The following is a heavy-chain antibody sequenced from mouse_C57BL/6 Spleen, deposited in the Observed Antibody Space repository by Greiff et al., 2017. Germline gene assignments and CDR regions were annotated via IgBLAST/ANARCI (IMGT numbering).Heavy chain of an antibody. Sequence: DVHLVESGGGLVQPGESLKLSCESNEYEFPSHDMSWVRKTPEKRLELVAAINSDGGSTYYPDTMERRFIISRDNTKKTLYLQMSSLRSEDTALYYCARHSNYGNHYAMDYWGQGTSVTVSS. CDR2: INSDGGST. CDR1: EYEFPSHD. D-gene: IGHD2-1*01. J-gene: IGHJ4*01. V-gene: IGHV5-2*01. CDR3: ARHSNYGNHYAMDY.